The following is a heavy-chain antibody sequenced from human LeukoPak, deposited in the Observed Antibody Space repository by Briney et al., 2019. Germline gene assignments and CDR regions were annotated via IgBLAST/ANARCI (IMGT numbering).Heavy chain of an antibody. D-gene: IGHD6-13*01. CDR3: AKTPSRSWYYLWDY. CDR2: ISGSGGST. J-gene: IGHJ4*02. Sequence: GGSLRLSCAASGFTFSSYAMSWVRQAPGKGLEWVSAISGSGGSTYYADSVKGRFTISRDNSKNTLYLQMNSLRAEDTAVYYCAKTPSRSWYYLWDYWGQGTLVTVSS. V-gene: IGHV3-23*01. CDR1: GFTFSSYA.